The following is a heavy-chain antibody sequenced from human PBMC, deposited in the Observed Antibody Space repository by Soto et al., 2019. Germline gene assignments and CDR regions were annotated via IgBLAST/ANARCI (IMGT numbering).Heavy chain of an antibody. CDR3: ARIVRYFDY. CDR2: ISSSSSSI. D-gene: IGHD1-26*01. J-gene: IGHJ4*02. V-gene: IGHV3-11*01. CDR1: GFTFSDYY. Sequence: GGSLRLSCAASGFTFSDYYMSWIRQTPGKGLEWISYISSSSSSIYYADSVRGRFTISRDNAKNSLFLQMNTLRAEDTAVYYCARIVRYFDYWGQGTLVTVSS.